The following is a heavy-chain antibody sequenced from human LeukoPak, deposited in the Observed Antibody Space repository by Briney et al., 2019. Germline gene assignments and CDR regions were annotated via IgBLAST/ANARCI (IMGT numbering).Heavy chain of an antibody. CDR1: GGTFSSYA. D-gene: IGHD3-10*01. V-gene: IGHV1-69*13. J-gene: IGHJ3*02. CDR2: IIPIFGTA. Sequence: GASVKVSCRASGGTFSSYAISWVRQAPGQGLEWMGGIIPIFGTAYYAQKFQGRVTITADESTSTACKELSSLRSEDTAVYYCCRDNGWGSYGAFDIWGKGKMVTVSS. CDR3: CRDNGWGSYGAFDI.